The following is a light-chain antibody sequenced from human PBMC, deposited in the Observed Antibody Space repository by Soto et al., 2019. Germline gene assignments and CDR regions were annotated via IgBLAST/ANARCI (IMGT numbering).Light chain of an antibody. J-gene: IGLJ1*01. CDR1: SSDVGGSKY. CDR2: KVS. V-gene: IGLV2-14*01. CDR3: TSSTSDSLYV. Sequence: QSALTQPASVSGSPGQSITISCTGTSSDVGGSKYVSWYQHYPGKVPKLLINKVSNRPSGVSNRFSGSKSGNTASLTISGLLPEDEADYFCTSSTSDSLYVFGTGTKVT.